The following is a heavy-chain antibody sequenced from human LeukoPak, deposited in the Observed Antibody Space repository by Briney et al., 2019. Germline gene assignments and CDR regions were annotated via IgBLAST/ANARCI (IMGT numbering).Heavy chain of an antibody. V-gene: IGHV4-59*01. J-gene: IGHJ4*02. Sequence: PSETLSLTCTVSGGSISSYYWSWIRQPPGKGLEWIGYIYYSGSTNYNPSLKSRVTISVDTSKNQFSLKLSSVTAADTAVYYCARGQENWNVLNPFDYWGQGTLVTVSS. CDR2: IYYSGST. CDR3: ARGQENWNVLNPFDY. CDR1: GGSISSYY. D-gene: IGHD1-1*01.